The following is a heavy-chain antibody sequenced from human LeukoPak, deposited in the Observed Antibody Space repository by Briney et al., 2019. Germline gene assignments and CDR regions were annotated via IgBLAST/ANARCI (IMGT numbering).Heavy chain of an antibody. CDR1: GYTFTSYD. D-gene: IGHD3-3*01. V-gene: IGHV1-8*01. J-gene: IGHJ5*01. CDR2: MNPNSGNT. CDR3: ARARVGGEVISYDP. Sequence: ASVKVSCQASGYTFTSYDINWVRQATGRGLEWMGWMNPNSGNTGYAQKFQGRVTMTRNTSISTAYMELSSLRSEDTAVYYCARARVGGEVISYDPWGQGTLVTVSS.